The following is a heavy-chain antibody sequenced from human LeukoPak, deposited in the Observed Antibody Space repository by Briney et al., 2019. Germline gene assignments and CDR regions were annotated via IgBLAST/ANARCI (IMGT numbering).Heavy chain of an antibody. CDR3: ARRAIAAAAHNWFDP. V-gene: IGHV4-34*01. Sequence: PSETLSLTCAVYGGSFSGYYWSWIRQPPGKGLEWIGEINHSGSTNYNPSLKSRVTISVDTSKNQFSLKLSSVTAADTAVYYCARRAIAAAAHNWFDPWGQGTPVTVSS. D-gene: IGHD6-13*01. CDR1: GGSFSGYY. CDR2: INHSGST. J-gene: IGHJ5*02.